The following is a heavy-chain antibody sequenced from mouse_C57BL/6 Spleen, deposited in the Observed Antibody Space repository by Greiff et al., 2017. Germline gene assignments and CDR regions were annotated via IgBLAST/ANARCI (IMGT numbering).Heavy chain of an antibody. CDR3: TTRVLRRAMDY. CDR1: GFNIKDDY. J-gene: IGHJ4*01. V-gene: IGHV14-4*01. Sequence: VQLQQSGAELVTPGASVKLSCTASGFNIKDDYMHWVKQRPEQGLEWIGWIDPENGDTEYASKFQGKATITADTSSNTAYLQLSSLTSEDTAVYYCTTRVLRRAMDYWGQGTSVTVSS. D-gene: IGHD1-1*01. CDR2: IDPENGDT.